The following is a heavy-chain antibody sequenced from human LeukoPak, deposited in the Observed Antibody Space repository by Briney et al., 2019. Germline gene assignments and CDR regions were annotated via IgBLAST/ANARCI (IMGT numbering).Heavy chain of an antibody. Sequence: PGGSLRLSCTTSGFTFGDRAMSWVRQAPGKGLEWVGFIRSKSYGGTTEYAASVKGRFTISRDDSRSIAYLQMNSLKIEDTAVYYCTRGPTQLWLYYGMGVWGQGTTVTVSS. CDR3: TRGPTQLWLYYGMGV. CDR2: IRSKSYGGTT. D-gene: IGHD2-21*01. J-gene: IGHJ6*02. V-gene: IGHV3-49*04. CDR1: GFTFGDRA.